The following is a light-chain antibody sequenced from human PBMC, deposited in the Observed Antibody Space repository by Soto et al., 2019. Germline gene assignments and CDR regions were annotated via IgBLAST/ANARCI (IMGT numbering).Light chain of an antibody. CDR3: AAWDASLNGWV. Sequence: QSVLTQPPSASGTPGQRVTISCSGSSSNIGSNTVNWYQQLPGTAPKLLIYSNNQRPSGAPDRFSGSKSGTSASLAISGLQSEDEADYYCAAWDASLNGWVFGGGTKLTVL. CDR1: SSNIGSNT. J-gene: IGLJ3*02. V-gene: IGLV1-44*01. CDR2: SNN.